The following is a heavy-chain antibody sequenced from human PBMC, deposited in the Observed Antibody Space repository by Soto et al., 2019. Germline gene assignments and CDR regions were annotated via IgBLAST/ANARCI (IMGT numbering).Heavy chain of an antibody. CDR1: GYTFTSYY. J-gene: IGHJ6*02. Sequence: ASVKVSCKASGYTFTSYYMHWVRQAPGQGLEWMGIINPSGGSTSYAQKFRGRVTMTRDTSTSTVYMELSSLRSEDTAVYYCARSYCGGDCYSRTLDYCYYGMDVWGQGTTVTVSS. CDR2: INPSGGST. D-gene: IGHD2-21*02. V-gene: IGHV1-46*01. CDR3: ARSYCGGDCYSRTLDYCYYGMDV.